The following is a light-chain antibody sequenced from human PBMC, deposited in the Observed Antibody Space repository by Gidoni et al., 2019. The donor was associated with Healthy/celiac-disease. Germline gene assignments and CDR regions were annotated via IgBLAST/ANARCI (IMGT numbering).Light chain of an antibody. J-gene: IGKJ1*01. V-gene: IGKV1-39*01. CDR1: QSISSY. Sequence: DIQMTQSPSSLSASVGDRVTITCRASQSISSYLNWYQQKPGKAPKLLIYAASSLQSEVPSRVSDSGYGTEFTLTISSLQPEDYATYYCQQSYSTPRTFGQGTKVEIK. CDR3: QQSYSTPRT. CDR2: AAS.